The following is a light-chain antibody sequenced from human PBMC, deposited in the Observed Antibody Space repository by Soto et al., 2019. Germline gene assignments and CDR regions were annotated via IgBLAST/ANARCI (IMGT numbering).Light chain of an antibody. CDR2: GAS. V-gene: IGKV3-20*01. CDR3: QQYGSSPLT. J-gene: IGKJ4*01. Sequence: DIVLTQSPGTLSLSPGDRATLSCGASQNINSNYLAWYQQKPGQTPRILIYGASSRATGIPDRFSGSGSGTDFTLTISRLEPEDFAVYSCQQYGSSPLTFGGGTKVDIK. CDR1: QNINSNY.